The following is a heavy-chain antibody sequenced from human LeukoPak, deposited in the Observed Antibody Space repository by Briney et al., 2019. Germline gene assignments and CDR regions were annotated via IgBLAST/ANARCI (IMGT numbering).Heavy chain of an antibody. CDR2: IYSSGNT. D-gene: IGHD2-2*01. CDR3: ARENIELVPAAVDGWFDP. J-gene: IGHJ5*02. V-gene: IGHV4-61*02. CDR1: GDSISGVSSY. Sequence: SETLSLTCTISGDSISGVSSYWSWIRQPAGKALEWIGRIYSSGNTNYNPSLKSRVTMSLDTSKNQFSLKLTSVTAADTAVYYCARENIELVPAAVDGWFDPWGQGTLVTVSS.